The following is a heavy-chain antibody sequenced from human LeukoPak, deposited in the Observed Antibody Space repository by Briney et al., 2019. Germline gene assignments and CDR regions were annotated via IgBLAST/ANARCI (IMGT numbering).Heavy chain of an antibody. Sequence: ASVKVSCKASGYTFTSYYMHWVRQAPGQGLEWMGIINPSGGSTSYAQKFQGRVTMTRDTSTSTVYMELSSLRSEDTAVYYCARDIRSVTTDNYGMDVWGQGTTVTVSS. V-gene: IGHV1-46*01. CDR1: GYTFTSYY. D-gene: IGHD4-17*01. CDR3: ARDIRSVTTDNYGMDV. J-gene: IGHJ6*02. CDR2: INPSGGST.